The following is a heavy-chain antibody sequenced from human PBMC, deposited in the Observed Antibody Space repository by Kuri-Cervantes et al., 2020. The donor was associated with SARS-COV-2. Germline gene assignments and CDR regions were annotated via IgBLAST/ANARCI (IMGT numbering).Heavy chain of an antibody. Sequence: SETLSLTCTVSGGSISSSSYYWGWIRQPPGKGLEWIGSIYYGGSTYYNPSLKSRVTISVDTSKNQFSLKLSSVTAADTAVYYCARLGAVAGTVPFFDYWGQGTLVTVSS. V-gene: IGHV4-39*01. CDR1: GGSISSSSYY. D-gene: IGHD6-19*01. J-gene: IGHJ4*02. CDR2: IYYGGST. CDR3: ARLGAVAGTVPFFDY.